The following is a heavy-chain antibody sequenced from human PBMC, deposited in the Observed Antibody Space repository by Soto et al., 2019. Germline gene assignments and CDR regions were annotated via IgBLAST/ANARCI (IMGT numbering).Heavy chain of an antibody. CDR1: GFTFSSYS. Sequence: GGSLRLSCAASGFTFSSYSMSWVRQAPGKGLEWVSSISGSGGSTYYADSVKGRFTISRDNAKNTLYLQMNSLRAEDTAVYYCANTAVAGTIDYWGQGTLVTVPS. J-gene: IGHJ4*02. CDR3: ANTAVAGTIDY. D-gene: IGHD6-19*01. CDR2: ISGSGGST. V-gene: IGHV3-23*01.